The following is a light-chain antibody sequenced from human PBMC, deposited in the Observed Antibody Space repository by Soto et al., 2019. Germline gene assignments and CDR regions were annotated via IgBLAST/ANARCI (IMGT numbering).Light chain of an antibody. CDR2: GAS. CDR3: RQYGSSPSYT. CDR1: QSLSSY. Sequence: EIVLPQSPGTLSLSPGERATRSCRASQSLSSYLAWYQQKPGQAPRLLIYGASSRATGIPDRFSGSGSGTDFTLTISRLEPEDFAVYYCRQYGSSPSYTCGQGTKLEIK. V-gene: IGKV3-20*01. J-gene: IGKJ2*01.